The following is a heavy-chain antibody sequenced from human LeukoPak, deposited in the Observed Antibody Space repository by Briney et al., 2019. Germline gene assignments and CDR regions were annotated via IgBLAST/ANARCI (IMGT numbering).Heavy chain of an antibody. J-gene: IGHJ4*02. D-gene: IGHD3-10*01. CDR2: IKSKTDGGTT. Sequence: GGSLRLSCAASGFTFSNAWMSWVRQAPGKGLEWVGRIKSKTDGGTTDYAAPVKGRFTISRDDSKNTLYLQMNSLKTEDTAVYYCTTDPGPILLWFGESLGYFDYWGQGTLVTVSS. V-gene: IGHV3-15*01. CDR3: TTDPGPILLWFGESLGYFDY. CDR1: GFTFSNAW.